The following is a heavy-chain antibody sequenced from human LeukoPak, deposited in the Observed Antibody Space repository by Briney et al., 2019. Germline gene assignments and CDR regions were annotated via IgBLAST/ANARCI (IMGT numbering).Heavy chain of an antibody. J-gene: IGHJ6*02. CDR3: ASQKSRYDFWSSYSDYYYGMDV. CDR1: GGSISSGGYS. V-gene: IGHV4-30-2*01. D-gene: IGHD3-3*01. CDR2: IYHSGST. Sequence: SETLSLTCAVSGGSISSGGYSWSWIRQPPGKGLEWIGYIYHSGSTYYNPSLKSRVTISVDRSKNQFSLKLSSVTAADTAVYYCASQKSRYDFWSSYSDYYYGMDVWGQGTLVTVSS.